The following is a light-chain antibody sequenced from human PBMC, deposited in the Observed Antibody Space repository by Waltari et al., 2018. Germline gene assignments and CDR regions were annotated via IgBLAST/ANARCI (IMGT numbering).Light chain of an antibody. V-gene: IGKV1-39*01. J-gene: IGKJ2*01. CDR1: QSISMY. CDR2: SVS. Sequence: DIQMTQSPASLSASVGDRVIITCRASQSISMYLNWYQQKPGKAPKLLMYSVSSLQGGVPSRFSGSGSGTDFTLTISSLQPEDFATYYCQQSYITPRTFGQGTKLEI. CDR3: QQSYITPRT.